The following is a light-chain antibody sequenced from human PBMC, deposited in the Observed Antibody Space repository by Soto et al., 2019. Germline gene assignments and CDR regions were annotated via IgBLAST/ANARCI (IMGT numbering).Light chain of an antibody. CDR1: QNINTW. CDR2: DAS. Sequence: DIQMTQSPSTLSASVGDRVTITCRASQNINTWLAWYQQKPGKAPKLLIYDASSLESGVPSRFSGIGSGTEFTLAITSLQPDDFATYYCQQYDSYAWTFGQGTKVDIK. CDR3: QQYDSYAWT. V-gene: IGKV1-5*01. J-gene: IGKJ1*01.